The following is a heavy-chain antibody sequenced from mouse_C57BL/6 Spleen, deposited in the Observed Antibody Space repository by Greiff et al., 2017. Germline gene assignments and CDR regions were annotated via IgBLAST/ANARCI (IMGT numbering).Heavy chain of an antibody. J-gene: IGHJ1*03. CDR3: ALYGSSGRYCDV. Sequence: VQLKQSGAELVKPGASVKLSCTASGFNIKDYYMHWVKQRTEQGLEWIGRIDPEDGGTNYAPKFQGKATITADTSSNTAYLQLSSLTSEDTAVYYCALYGSSGRYCDVWGTGTTVTVSS. CDR1: GFNIKDYY. CDR2: IDPEDGGT. V-gene: IGHV14-2*01. D-gene: IGHD1-1*01.